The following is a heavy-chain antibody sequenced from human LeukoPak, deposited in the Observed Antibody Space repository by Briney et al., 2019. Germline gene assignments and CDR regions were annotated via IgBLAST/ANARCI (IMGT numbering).Heavy chain of an antibody. Sequence: PSETLSLACSVSGGYMNTFYWSWIRQPPGKGLEWIGSIYHSGSTYYNPSLKSRVTISVDTSKNQFSLKLSSVTAADTAVYYCAIAIEVGAMTPFDYWGQGTLVTVSS. CDR2: IYHSGST. CDR3: AIAIEVGAMTPFDY. CDR1: GGYMNTFY. V-gene: IGHV4-59*04. J-gene: IGHJ4*02. D-gene: IGHD1-26*01.